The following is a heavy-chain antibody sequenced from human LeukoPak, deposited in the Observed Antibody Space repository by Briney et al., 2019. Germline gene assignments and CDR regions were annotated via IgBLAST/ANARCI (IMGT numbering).Heavy chain of an antibody. J-gene: IGHJ4*02. CDR2: MYNDGST. CDR1: GFTVSTNY. D-gene: IGHD4-23*01. CDR3: ARDRLGNSFFDY. Sequence: GGSLRLSCAASGFTVSTNYMSWVRRAPGKGLEWVSVMYNDGSTYYADSVKGRFAISRDNSKNTLFLQMNSLRADDTAVYYCARDRLGNSFFDYWGQGTLVTVSS. V-gene: IGHV3-53*01.